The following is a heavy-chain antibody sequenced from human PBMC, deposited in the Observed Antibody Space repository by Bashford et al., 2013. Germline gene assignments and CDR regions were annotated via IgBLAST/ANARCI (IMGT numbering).Heavy chain of an antibody. Sequence: SETLSLTCAVSGGSISSGGYYWSWIRQHPGKGLEWIGYIYYSGSTYYNPSLKSRVTISVDTSKNQFSLKLSSVTAADTAVYYCARVGAYQQLVVHWGQGTLVTVSS. D-gene: IGHD6-13*01. CDR2: IYYSGST. V-gene: IGHV4-31*11. CDR3: ARVGAYQQLVVH. J-gene: IGHJ4*02. CDR1: GGSISSGGYY.